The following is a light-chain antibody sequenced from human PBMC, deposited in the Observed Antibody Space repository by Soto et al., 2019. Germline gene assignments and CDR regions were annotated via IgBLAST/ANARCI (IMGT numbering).Light chain of an antibody. Sequence: QMTQSPSSLSASVGDTVTISCRASQGIGDDLGWYQQKPGEAPRRLIYGASILPSGVPSRFSGSGSGTEFPLPISGLQPEDCATYFCLEHNTYPFSFGGGTKVQIK. CDR3: LEHNTYPFS. J-gene: IGKJ4*01. V-gene: IGKV1-17*01. CDR1: QGIGDD. CDR2: GAS.